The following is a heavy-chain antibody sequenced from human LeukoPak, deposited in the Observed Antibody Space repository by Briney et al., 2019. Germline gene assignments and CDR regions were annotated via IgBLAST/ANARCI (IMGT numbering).Heavy chain of an antibody. CDR2: IHFNGNT. Sequence: SETLSLTCTVSGDSISNNYWSWIRQPAGKGLEWISRIHFNGNTDYNPSPKSRVTTSIDTPRNQFSLKLSSVTAADTAVFYCARDRGGSSWYNYCDAWGQGILVTVSS. J-gene: IGHJ4*02. CDR3: ARDRGGSSWYNYCDA. V-gene: IGHV4-4*07. D-gene: IGHD6-13*01. CDR1: GDSISNNY.